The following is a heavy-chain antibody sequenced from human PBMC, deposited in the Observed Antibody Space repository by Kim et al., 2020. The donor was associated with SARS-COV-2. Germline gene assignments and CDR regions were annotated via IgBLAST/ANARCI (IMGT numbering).Heavy chain of an antibody. D-gene: IGHD6-19*01. CDR1: GFTYSNYW. J-gene: IGHJ4*01. V-gene: IGHV3-7*01. CDR3: ARDRYSSGWYPIDY. Sequence: GGSLRLSCAVSGFTYSNYWMSWVRQAPGKGLEWVANIKQDGSETNYVDSVKGRFTISRDNAKNSLSLQMSSLRAEDTGVYYCARDRYSSGWYPIDYWGHGTLVTVSS. CDR2: IKQDGSET.